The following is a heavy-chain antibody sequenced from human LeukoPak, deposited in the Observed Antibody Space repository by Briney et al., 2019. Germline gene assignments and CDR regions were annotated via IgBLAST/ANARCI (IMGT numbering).Heavy chain of an antibody. CDR1: GDSITSYF. Sequence: SETLSLTCTVSGDSITSYFWSWVRQPPGKGLEWVGYIFYSGITNYNPSLKSRVTISVDTSKNQFSLKLRSVTAADTAVYYCARISSSNWYNERGAFDVWAQGTMVTVSS. V-gene: IGHV4-59*01. J-gene: IGHJ3*01. CDR3: ARISSSNWYNERGAFDV. CDR2: IFYSGIT. D-gene: IGHD6-13*01.